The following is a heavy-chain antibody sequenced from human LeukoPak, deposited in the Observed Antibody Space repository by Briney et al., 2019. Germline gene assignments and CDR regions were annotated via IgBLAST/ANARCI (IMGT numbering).Heavy chain of an antibody. J-gene: IGHJ4*02. Sequence: PGGSLRLSCAASGFTFSSYSMNWVRQAPGKGLEWISYIRTSSSLIYYADSVKGRFTVSTDNAKNSLYLQMNSLRAEDTAVYYCARDRSWGFDYWGQGTLVTVSS. CDR3: ARDRSWGFDY. D-gene: IGHD2-15*01. V-gene: IGHV3-48*01. CDR2: IRTSSSLI. CDR1: GFTFSSYS.